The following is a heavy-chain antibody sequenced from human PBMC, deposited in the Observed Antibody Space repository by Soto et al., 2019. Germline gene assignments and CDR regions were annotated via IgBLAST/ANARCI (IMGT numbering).Heavy chain of an antibody. J-gene: IGHJ4*02. V-gene: IGHV3-74*01. CDR1: GFTFSSYW. CDR3: ARGYYDY. Sequence: GSLSPSCAAAGFTFSSYWMHWVRQAPGKGLVWVSRINSDGSSTSYADSVKGRFTISRHNAKNTLYLQMNSLRAEDTAVYDCARGYYDYWGQGTLVTVSS. CDR2: INSDGSST. D-gene: IGHD3-22*01.